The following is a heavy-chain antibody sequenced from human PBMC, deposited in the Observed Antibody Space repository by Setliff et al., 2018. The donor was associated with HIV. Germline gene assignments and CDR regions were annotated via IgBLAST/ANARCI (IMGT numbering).Heavy chain of an antibody. Sequence: SETLSLTCTVSGGSISSSSHYWGWIRQPPGKGLEWIGNIYYSGSIYYNPSLKSRVTISVDTSKNQFSLRLSSVTAADAAVYYCAGGSMYAYWGQGTLVTVSS. V-gene: IGHV4-39*01. J-gene: IGHJ4*02. CDR3: AGGSMYAY. CDR1: GGSISSSSHY. CDR2: IYYSGSI. D-gene: IGHD2-8*01.